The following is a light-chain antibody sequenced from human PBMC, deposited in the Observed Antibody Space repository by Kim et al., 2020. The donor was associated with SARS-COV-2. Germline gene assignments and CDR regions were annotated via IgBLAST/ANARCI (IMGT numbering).Light chain of an antibody. Sequence: VSPGQAASISCSGDELAGKYSCWYQKKPGQSPILLIYQDNKRPSGIPERFSGSSSVNSATLTIRETQAVDEADYYCQAWDSTTAVFGAGTQLTVL. CDR1: ELAGKY. CDR2: QDN. CDR3: QAWDSTTAV. J-gene: IGLJ2*01. V-gene: IGLV3-1*01.